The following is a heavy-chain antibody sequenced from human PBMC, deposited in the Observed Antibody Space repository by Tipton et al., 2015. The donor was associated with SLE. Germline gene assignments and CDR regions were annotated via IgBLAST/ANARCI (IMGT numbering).Heavy chain of an antibody. V-gene: IGHV4-59*11. CDR2: IYYSGST. Sequence: TLSLTCAVSGGSISSHYWSWIRQPPGKGLEWIGYIYYSGSTNYNPSLKSRVTISVDTSKNQFSLKLSSVTAADTAVYYCAREGIYGGNGDFDLWGRGTLVTVSS. CDR3: AREGIYGGNGDFDL. CDR1: GGSISSHY. D-gene: IGHD4-23*01. J-gene: IGHJ2*01.